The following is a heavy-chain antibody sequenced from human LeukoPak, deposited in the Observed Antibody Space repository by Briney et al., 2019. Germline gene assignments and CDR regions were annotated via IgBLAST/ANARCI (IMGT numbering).Heavy chain of an antibody. Sequence: SETLSLTCTISGGSISSYFWSWIRQPPGKGLEWIGYIYDSGSTNYNPSLTSRVTMSVDTSKNQFSLNLSSVTAADTAVYYCARGICTSTNCYNVFDYWGQGALVTVSS. D-gene: IGHD2-2*02. CDR3: ARGICTSTNCYNVFDY. J-gene: IGHJ4*02. CDR2: IYDSGST. CDR1: GGSISSYF. V-gene: IGHV4-59*01.